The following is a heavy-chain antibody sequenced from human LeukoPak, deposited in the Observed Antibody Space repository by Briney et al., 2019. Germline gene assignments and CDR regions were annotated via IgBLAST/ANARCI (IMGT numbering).Heavy chain of an antibody. CDR3: ARSKFDSGSSYPT. CDR1: VDSVSSGLYC. Sequence: SETLSLTCTVSVDSVSSGLYCWSWIRQPAGKGLDWIGRIYTSGNTNYNPSLKDRVTISVDASKNQFSLRLSSATPAHTPVYYCARSKFDSGSSYPTWGQGTLVTVSS. J-gene: IGHJ4*02. V-gene: IGHV4-61*02. D-gene: IGHD3-10*01. CDR2: IYTSGNT.